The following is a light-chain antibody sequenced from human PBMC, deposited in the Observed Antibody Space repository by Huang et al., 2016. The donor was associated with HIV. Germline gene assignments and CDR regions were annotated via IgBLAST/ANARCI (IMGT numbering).Light chain of an antibody. CDR1: QIINSGY. Sequence: EVVLTQSPATLSLSPGERATLSCRASQIINSGYLAWYQQRHGRAPRLLIHGAPTRAAGIPDRFSGSGSGTDFILTISRLESEDFVLYYCQQYGVAPLTFGGGTRVEIK. J-gene: IGKJ4*01. V-gene: IGKV3-20*01. CDR3: QQYGVAPLT. CDR2: GAP.